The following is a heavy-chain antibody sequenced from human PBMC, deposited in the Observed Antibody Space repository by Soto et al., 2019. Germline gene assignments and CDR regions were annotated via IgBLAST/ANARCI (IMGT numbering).Heavy chain of an antibody. CDR1: GFPFNDYW. CDR2: IHPDEVTT. J-gene: IGHJ3*02. V-gene: IGHV3-74*01. D-gene: IGHD6-19*01. CDR3: VTLSTAVDGFAFDI. Sequence: GGSLRLSCTASGFPFNDYWMHWVRQAPGKGLVWVSRIHPDEVTTSYADSVRGRFTVSRDNVRNTLYLQMNSLRVEDTAMYYCVTLSTAVDGFAFDIWGRGTMVTVSS.